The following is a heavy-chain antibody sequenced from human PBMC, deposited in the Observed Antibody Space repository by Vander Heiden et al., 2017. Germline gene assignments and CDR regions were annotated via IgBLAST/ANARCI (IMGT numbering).Heavy chain of an antibody. D-gene: IGHD3-22*01. CDR1: GFTFNIYT. CDR3: ARDPDSSGYSDY. Sequence: EVQLVESGGGLVKPGGSVRLSCAASGFTFNIYTMNWVRQAPGKGLEWVSSISSSNNYIYYADSVKGRFTISRDNAKNSLYLQMNSLRAEDTAVYYCARDPDSSGYSDYWGQGTLVTVSS. CDR2: ISSSNNYI. J-gene: IGHJ4*02. V-gene: IGHV3-21*01.